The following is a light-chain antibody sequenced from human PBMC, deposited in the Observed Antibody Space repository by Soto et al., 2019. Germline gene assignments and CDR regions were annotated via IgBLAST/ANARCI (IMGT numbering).Light chain of an antibody. J-gene: IGKJ4*02. CDR1: QSITSY. V-gene: IGKV3-11*01. CDR3: QQRSNWPRT. CDR2: GAF. Sequence: EIVLTQSPATLSLSPGERATLSCRASQSITSYLVWYQQKPGQAPRLLIYGAFNRATGIPARFSVSGSGTDFSLTISRLEPEDFAVYYCQQRSNWPRTFGGGTKVEI.